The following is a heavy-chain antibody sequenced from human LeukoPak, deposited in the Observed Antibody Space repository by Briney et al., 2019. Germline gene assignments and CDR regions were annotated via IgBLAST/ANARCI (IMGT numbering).Heavy chain of an antibody. CDR2: IIGSGDST. J-gene: IGHJ4*02. CDR3: AKDRNNSGWFFPPD. V-gene: IGHV3-23*01. Sequence: GGSLRLSCAASGFSFNNYALNWVRQAPGKGLEWVSSIIGSGDSTYYADSVKGRFAISRDNSKNTLYLQMSSLRAEDTAIYYCAKDRNNSGWFFPPDWGQGTLVTVSS. CDR1: GFSFNNYA. D-gene: IGHD6-19*01.